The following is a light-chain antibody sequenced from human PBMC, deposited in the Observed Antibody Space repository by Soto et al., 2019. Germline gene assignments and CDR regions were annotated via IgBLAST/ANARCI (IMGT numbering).Light chain of an antibody. CDR2: LAS. CDR1: QDVDYF. V-gene: IGKV1-5*03. CDR3: QHYNSHSVYT. Sequence: DIQMTQSPSTLSASVGDRVTVTCRANQDVDYFLAWYQQKPGKAPKPLIYLASRLESGVPSRFSGSGSGSEYSLTISGLQPAEFSTYFCQHYNSHSVYTFGHGAKLEIK. J-gene: IGKJ2*01.